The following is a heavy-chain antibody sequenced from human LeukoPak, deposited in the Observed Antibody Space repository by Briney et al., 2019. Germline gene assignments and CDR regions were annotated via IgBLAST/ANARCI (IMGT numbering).Heavy chain of an antibody. CDR2: IKQDGSEK. CDR3: AGARGAAAALEVDY. J-gene: IGHJ4*02. V-gene: IGHV3-7*03. D-gene: IGHD6-13*01. Sequence: PGGSLRLSCAASGFTFSSYWMTWVRQAPGKGLEWVANIKQDGSEKYCVDSVKGRFTISRDNAKNSLYLQMNSLRAEDTAVYYCAGARGAAAALEVDYWGQGTLVTVSS. CDR1: GFTFSSYW.